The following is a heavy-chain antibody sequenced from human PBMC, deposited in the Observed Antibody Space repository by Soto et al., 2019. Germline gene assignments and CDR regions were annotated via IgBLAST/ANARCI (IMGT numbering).Heavy chain of an antibody. Sequence: QVQLQESGPGLVKPSETLSVTCTVSGGSVSSRSHFWSWIRQPPGGGRQWIGYIFYSGRTNSNPSLKSRATLSVDTSRNQFSLRLTSVTAADTAFYYCARYDAESGSNKIDPWGQGTLVTVSS. V-gene: IGHV4-61*01. CDR1: GGSVSSRSHF. CDR3: ARYDAESGSNKIDP. D-gene: IGHD5-12*01. CDR2: IFYSGRT. J-gene: IGHJ5*02.